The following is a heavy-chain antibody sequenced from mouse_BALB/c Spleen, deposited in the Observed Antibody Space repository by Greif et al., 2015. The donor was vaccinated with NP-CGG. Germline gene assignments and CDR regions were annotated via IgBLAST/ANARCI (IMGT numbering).Heavy chain of an antibody. J-gene: IGHJ3*01. CDR2: IWRGGST. CDR3: AKNEDVYVGGFAY. D-gene: IGHD1-3*01. Sequence: QVQLKDSGPSLVQPSQSLSITCTVSGFSLTSYGVHWVRQSPGKGLEWLGVIWRGGSTDYNAAFMSRLSITKDNSKSQVFFKMNSLQADDTAIYYCAKNEDVYVGGFAYWGQGTLVTVSA. V-gene: IGHV2-5-1*01. CDR1: GFSLTSYG.